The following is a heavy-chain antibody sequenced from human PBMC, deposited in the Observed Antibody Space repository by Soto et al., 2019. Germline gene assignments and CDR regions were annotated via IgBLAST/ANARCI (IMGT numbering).Heavy chain of an antibody. V-gene: IGHV1-69*04. CDR1: GGTFSSYT. CDR2: IIPILGIA. CDR3: ARDAIYGDYVYYFDY. D-gene: IGHD4-17*01. J-gene: IGHJ4*02. Sequence: SVKVSCKASGGTFSSYTISWVRQAPGQGLEWMGRIIPILGIANYAQKFQGRVTITADKSTSTAYMELSSLRSEDTAVYYCARDAIYGDYVYYFDYWGQGTLVTVSS.